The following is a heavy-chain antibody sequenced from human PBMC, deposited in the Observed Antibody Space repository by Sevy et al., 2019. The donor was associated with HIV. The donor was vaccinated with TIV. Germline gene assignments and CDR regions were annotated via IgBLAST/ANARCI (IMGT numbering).Heavy chain of an antibody. J-gene: IGHJ3*02. CDR2: ISISSSYI. Sequence: GGSLRLSCAASGFTFSTYSMNWVRQAPGKGLEWVSSISISSSYIYYADSVKGRFTISRENAKNSLYLQMNSPRAEDTAVYYGARDLAGIAAAGLAFDIWGQGTMVTVSS. V-gene: IGHV3-21*01. CDR3: ARDLAGIAAAGLAFDI. CDR1: GFTFSTYS. D-gene: IGHD6-13*01.